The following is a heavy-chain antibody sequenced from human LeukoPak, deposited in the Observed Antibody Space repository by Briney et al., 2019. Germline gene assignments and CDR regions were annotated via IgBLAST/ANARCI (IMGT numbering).Heavy chain of an antibody. J-gene: IGHJ1*01. CDR2: INAGNGNT. Sequence: GASVKVSCKASGYTFTSYAMHWVRQAPGQRLEWMGWINAGNGNTKYSQKFQGRVTITADESTSTAYMELSSLRSEDTAVYYCARAGYYDSSGYYLEYFQHWGQGTLVTVSS. CDR3: ARAGYYDSSGYYLEYFQH. D-gene: IGHD3-22*01. V-gene: IGHV1-3*01. CDR1: GYTFTSYA.